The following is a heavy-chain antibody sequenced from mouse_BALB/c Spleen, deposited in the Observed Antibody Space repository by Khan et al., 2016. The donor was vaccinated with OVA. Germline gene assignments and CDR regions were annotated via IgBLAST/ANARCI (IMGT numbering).Heavy chain of an antibody. Sequence: VQLQESGPELVRPGVSVKMSCKGSGYIFTDYAMYWVKQSHAKSLEWIGLISTYSGNTNYNQKFKGKATMTVDKSSSTAYMELARLTSEDSAIYYCARPAYDGYYDYWGQGTTLTVSS. V-gene: IGHV1S137*01. CDR3: ARPAYDGYYDY. CDR1: GYIFTDYA. CDR2: ISTYSGNT. J-gene: IGHJ2*01. D-gene: IGHD2-3*01.